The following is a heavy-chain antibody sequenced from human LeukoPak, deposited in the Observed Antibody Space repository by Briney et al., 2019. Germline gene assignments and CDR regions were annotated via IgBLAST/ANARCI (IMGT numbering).Heavy chain of an antibody. CDR1: GFTFSSYA. D-gene: IGHD2-2*01. J-gene: IGHJ4*02. V-gene: IGHV3-23*01. Sequence: PGGSLRFSCAASGFTFSSYAMSWVRQAPGKGLEWVSAISGSGGSTYYADSVKGRFTIFRDNSKNTLYLQMNSLRAEDTAVYYCAKARSGSSASCYNYWGQGTLVTVSS. CDR2: ISGSGGST. CDR3: AKARSGSSASCYNY.